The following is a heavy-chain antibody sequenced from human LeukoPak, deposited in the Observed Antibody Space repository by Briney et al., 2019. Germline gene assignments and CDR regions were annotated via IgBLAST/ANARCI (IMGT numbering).Heavy chain of an antibody. CDR3: ARVPVAGTPHFDY. V-gene: IGHV1-46*01. Sequence: GASVKVSCKASGYTFTSYYMHWVRQAPGQGLEWMGIINPSGGSTSYAQKFQGRVTMTRDMSTSAVYMELSSLRSEDTAVYYCARVPVAGTPHFDYWGQGTLVTVSS. CDR2: INPSGGST. D-gene: IGHD6-19*01. CDR1: GYTFTSYY. J-gene: IGHJ4*02.